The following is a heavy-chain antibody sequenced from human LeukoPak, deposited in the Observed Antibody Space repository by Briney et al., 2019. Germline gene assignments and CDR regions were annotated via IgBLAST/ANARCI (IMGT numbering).Heavy chain of an antibody. CDR1: GGSISSYY. Sequence: SGTLSLTCTVSGGSISSYYWSWIRQPPGKGLEWIGYIYYSGSTNYNPSLKSRVTISVDTSKNQFSLKLSSVTAADTAVYYCARDLFRRSALGFWGQGTLVTVSS. CDR2: IYYSGST. J-gene: IGHJ4*02. V-gene: IGHV4-59*01. D-gene: IGHD1-26*01. CDR3: ARDLFRRSALGF.